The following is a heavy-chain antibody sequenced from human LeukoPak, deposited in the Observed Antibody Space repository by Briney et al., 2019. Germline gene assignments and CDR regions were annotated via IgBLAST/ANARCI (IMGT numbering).Heavy chain of an antibody. CDR1: GFTFSSYS. D-gene: IGHD3-16*02. Sequence: GGSLRLSCAASGFTFSSYSMNWVRQAPGKGLEWVSSISSSSSYVYYADSVKGRFTISRDNAKNSLYLQMNSLRAEDTAVYYCARVSVHDAFDIWGQGTMVTVSS. CDR3: ARVSVHDAFDI. CDR2: ISSSSSYV. V-gene: IGHV3-21*01. J-gene: IGHJ3*02.